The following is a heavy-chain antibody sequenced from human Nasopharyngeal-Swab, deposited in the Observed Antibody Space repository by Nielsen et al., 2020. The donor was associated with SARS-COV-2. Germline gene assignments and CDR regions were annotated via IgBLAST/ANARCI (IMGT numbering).Heavy chain of an antibody. CDR3: ARDWYSSSWYNYYYGMDV. V-gene: IGHV4-39*07. CDR1: GGSISSSSYY. J-gene: IGHJ6*02. CDR2: IYYSGST. Sequence: SETLSLTCTVSGGSISSSSYYWGWIRQPPGKGLEWIGSIYYSGSTYYNPSLKSRVTISVDPSKNQFSLKLSSVTAADTAVYYCARDWYSSSWYNYYYGMDVWGQGTTVTVSS. D-gene: IGHD6-13*01.